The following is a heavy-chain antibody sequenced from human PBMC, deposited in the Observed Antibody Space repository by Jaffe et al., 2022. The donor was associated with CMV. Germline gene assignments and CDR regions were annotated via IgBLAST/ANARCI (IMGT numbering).Heavy chain of an antibody. D-gene: IGHD2-2*02. Sequence: QVQLVQSGAEVKKPGASVKVSCKASGYTFTSYYMHWVRQAPGQGLEWMGIINPSGGSTSYAQKFQGRVTMTRDTSTSTVYMELSSLRSEDTAVYYCARGRGYCSSTSCYMRFRYYGMDVWGQGTTVTVSS. CDR2: INPSGGST. J-gene: IGHJ6*02. V-gene: IGHV1-46*01. CDR1: GYTFTSYY. CDR3: ARGRGYCSSTSCYMRFRYYGMDV.